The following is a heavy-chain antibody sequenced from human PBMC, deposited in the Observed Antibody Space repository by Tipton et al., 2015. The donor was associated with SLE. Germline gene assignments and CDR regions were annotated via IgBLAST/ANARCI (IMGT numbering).Heavy chain of an antibody. CDR2: ISARGSAI. Sequence: SLRLSCAASTLSFGRYEMNWVRQAPGKGLEWISFISARGSAIFYADSVKDRFSISRDNAKRSIYLQMNSLRAEDTAVYYCASGASYFGAGSYSFGYWGQGALVTVSS. CDR1: TLSFGRYE. CDR3: ASGASYFGAGSYSFGY. V-gene: IGHV3-48*03. D-gene: IGHD3-10*01. J-gene: IGHJ4*02.